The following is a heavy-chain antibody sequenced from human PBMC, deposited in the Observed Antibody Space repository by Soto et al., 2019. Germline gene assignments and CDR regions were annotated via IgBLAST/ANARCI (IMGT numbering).Heavy chain of an antibody. D-gene: IGHD4-17*01. J-gene: IGHJ5*02. CDR2: ISAYNGNT. CDR3: ARDQHRDDYGVLMPVWFDP. Sequence: ASVKVSCKASGYTFTSYGISWVRQAPGQRLEWMGWISAYNGNTNYAQKLQGRVTMTTDTSTSTAYMELRSLRSDDTAVYYCARDQHRDDYGVLMPVWFDPWGQGTLVTVS. V-gene: IGHV1-18*01. CDR1: GYTFTSYG.